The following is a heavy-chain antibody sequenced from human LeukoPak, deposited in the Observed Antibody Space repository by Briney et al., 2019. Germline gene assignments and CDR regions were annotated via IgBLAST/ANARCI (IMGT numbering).Heavy chain of an antibody. CDR2: ISSSSSTI. D-gene: IGHD6-6*01. V-gene: IGHV3-48*01. CDR3: ARRYSSSADYYYYYYMDV. Sequence: PGGSLRLSCAASGFTFSSYSMNWVRQAPGKGLEWVSYISSSSSTIYYADSVKGRFTISRDNAKNSLYLQMNSLRAEDTAVYYCARRYSSSADYYYYYYMDVWGKGTTVTVSS. CDR1: GFTFSSYS. J-gene: IGHJ6*03.